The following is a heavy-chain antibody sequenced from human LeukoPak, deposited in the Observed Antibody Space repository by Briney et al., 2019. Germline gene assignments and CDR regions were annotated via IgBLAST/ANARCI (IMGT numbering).Heavy chain of an antibody. D-gene: IGHD4-17*01. Sequence: GGSLRHSCAASGFTFSSYSMNWVRQAPGKGLEWISYISTTSVMYYADSVKGRFTISRDNAKNSLYLQMNSLRDEDTAVYYCARYRDYAFDYWGQGTLVTVSS. CDR2: ISTTSVM. J-gene: IGHJ4*02. CDR3: ARYRDYAFDY. CDR1: GFTFSSYS. V-gene: IGHV3-48*02.